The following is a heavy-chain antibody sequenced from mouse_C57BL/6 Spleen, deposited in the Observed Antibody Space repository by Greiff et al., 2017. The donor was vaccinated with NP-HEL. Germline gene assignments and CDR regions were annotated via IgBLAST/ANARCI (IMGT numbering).Heavy chain of an antibody. CDR1: GYTFTGYW. J-gene: IGHJ1*03. V-gene: IGHV1-9*01. CDR3: ARGGYFDV. Sequence: QVQLQQSGAELMKPGASVKLSCKATGYTFTGYWIEWVKQRPGHGLEWIGEILPGSGSTNHNEKFKGKATFTADTSSNTAYMQLSSLTTEDSAIYDCARGGYFDVWGTGTTVTVSS. CDR2: ILPGSGST.